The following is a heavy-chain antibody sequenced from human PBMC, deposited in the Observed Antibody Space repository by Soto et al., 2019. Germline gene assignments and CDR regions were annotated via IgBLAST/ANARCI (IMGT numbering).Heavy chain of an antibody. Sequence: GGSLRLSCAASGFTFSNAWMGWVRQAPGKGLEWVGRIKSKTDGGTTDYAAPVKGRFTISRDDSKNTLYLQMNSLKTEDTAVYYCTTDLCSSTSCYHYYYGMDVWGQGTTVTVSS. V-gene: IGHV3-15*01. CDR1: GFTFSNAW. D-gene: IGHD2-2*01. CDR3: TTDLCSSTSCYHYYYGMDV. J-gene: IGHJ6*02. CDR2: IKSKTDGGTT.